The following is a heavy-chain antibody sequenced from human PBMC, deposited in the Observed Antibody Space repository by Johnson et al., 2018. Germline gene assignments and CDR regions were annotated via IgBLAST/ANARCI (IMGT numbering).Heavy chain of an antibody. V-gene: IGHV3-7*01. CDR1: GFTFSNYW. CDR3: ARGGPYYEYFEQ. CDR2: IKQDGNDN. J-gene: IGHJ1*01. Sequence: VQLQESGGGLVQPGGSLRLSCAASGFTFSNYWMSWVRQAPGKGLEWVANIKQDGNDNYYVDSVKGRFTISRDTGKNSVYLQMNSLRAEDTAVYYCARGGPYYEYFEQWGQGTLVTVSS. D-gene: IGHD1-26*01.